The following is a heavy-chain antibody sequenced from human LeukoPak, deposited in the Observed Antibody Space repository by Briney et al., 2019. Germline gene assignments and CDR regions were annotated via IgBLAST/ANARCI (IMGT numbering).Heavy chain of an antibody. CDR2: ISGSGGST. Sequence: GGAPRLSCAASGFTFSSYAMSGVRQAPGKGLEWVSAISGSGGSTYYADSVKGRFTISRDNSQNTLYLQMNSLRAEDTAVYYCAKVSGMESNYWGQGTLVTVSS. V-gene: IGHV3-23*01. J-gene: IGHJ4*02. CDR1: GFTFSSYA. CDR3: AKVSGMESNY. D-gene: IGHD5-12*01.